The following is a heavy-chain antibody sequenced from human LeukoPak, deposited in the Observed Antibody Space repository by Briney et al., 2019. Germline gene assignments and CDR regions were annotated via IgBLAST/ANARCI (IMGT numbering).Heavy chain of an antibody. Sequence: ASVKVSCKASGYTFTSYDINWVRQATGQGLEWMGWMNPNSGNTGYAQKFQGRVTMTRNTSISTAYMELSSLRSEDTAVYYCARGRRLARSKNSSGYYSYYFDYWGQGTLVTVSS. CDR3: ARGRRLARSKNSSGYYSYYFDY. D-gene: IGHD3-22*01. J-gene: IGHJ4*02. CDR2: MNPNSGNT. V-gene: IGHV1-8*01. CDR1: GYTFTSYD.